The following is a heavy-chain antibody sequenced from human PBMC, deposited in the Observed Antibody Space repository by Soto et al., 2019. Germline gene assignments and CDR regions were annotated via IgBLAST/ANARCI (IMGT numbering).Heavy chain of an antibody. J-gene: IGHJ4*02. CDR3: ARSNGDYVVNFDY. V-gene: IGHV4-59*01. CDR2: IYYSGST. D-gene: IGHD4-17*01. CDR1: GGSISSYY. Sequence: PSEILSLTCTVSGGSISSYYWSWIRQPPGKGLEWIGYIYYSGSTNYNPSLKSRVTISVDTSKNQFSLKLSSVTAADTAVYYCARSNGDYVVNFDYWGQGTLVTVSS.